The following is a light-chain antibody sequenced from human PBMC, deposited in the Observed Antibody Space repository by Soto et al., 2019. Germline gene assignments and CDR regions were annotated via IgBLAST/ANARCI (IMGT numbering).Light chain of an antibody. CDR3: QEGYTCPRT. Sequence: DIEMTQSPSSLSSSVGDRVTISCRASQSISNSLNWYQQKPGKAPKLLIYAASSLAGGVPSRFSGSGSGTDFTLTISSLQPEDFATYYCQEGYTCPRTFGQGTKVEIK. J-gene: IGKJ1*01. V-gene: IGKV1-39*01. CDR2: AAS. CDR1: QSISNS.